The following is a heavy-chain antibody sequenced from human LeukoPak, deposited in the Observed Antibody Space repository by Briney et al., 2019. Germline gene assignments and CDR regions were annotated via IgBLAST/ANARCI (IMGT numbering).Heavy chain of an antibody. Sequence: ASVKVSCKASGYTFTSYAMHWVRQAPGQRLEWMGWINAGNGNTKYSQKFQGRVTITRDTSASTAYMELSSLRSEDTAVYYCARATYYYDSSGYPDFDYWGQGTLVTVSS. CDR3: ARATYYYDSSGYPDFDY. J-gene: IGHJ4*02. V-gene: IGHV1-3*01. D-gene: IGHD3-22*01. CDR1: GYTFTSYA. CDR2: INAGNGNT.